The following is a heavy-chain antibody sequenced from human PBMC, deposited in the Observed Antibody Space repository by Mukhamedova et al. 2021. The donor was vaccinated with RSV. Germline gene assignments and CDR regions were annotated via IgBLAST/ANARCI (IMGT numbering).Heavy chain of an antibody. J-gene: IGHJ6*02. CDR3: ARDTPRRYSSSSYGMDV. D-gene: IGHD6-6*01. V-gene: IGHV3-30*01. Sequence: ADSVKGRFTISRDNSKNTLYLQMNSLRAEDTAVYYCARDTPRRYSSSSYGMDVWGQGTTVTVSS.